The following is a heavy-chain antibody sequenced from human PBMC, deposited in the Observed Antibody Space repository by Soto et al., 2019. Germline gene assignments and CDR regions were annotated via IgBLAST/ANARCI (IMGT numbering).Heavy chain of an antibody. CDR3: AGAIPQKYYCDSSVFDIAFDM. D-gene: IGHD3-22*01. V-gene: IGHV1-69*13. CDR1: GGTFSSYA. Sequence: GASVKVSCKASGGTFSSYAISWVRQAPGQGLEWMGGIIPIFGTANYAQKFQGRVTITADESTSTAYMELSSLRSEDTAVYYCAGAIPQKYYCDSSVFDIAFDMWG. CDR2: IIPIFGTA. J-gene: IGHJ3*02.